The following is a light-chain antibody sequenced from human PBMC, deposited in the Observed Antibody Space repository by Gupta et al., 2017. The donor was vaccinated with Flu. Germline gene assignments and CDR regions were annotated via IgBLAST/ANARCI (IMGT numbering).Light chain of an antibody. Sequence: QSALTQPRSVSGSPGQSVTISCTGTSSDVGAYDYVSWYQHHPGKAPQLMIYDVGKRPSGVPDRFSGSKSGNTASLTISGLQADDEADYYCCSYADNYTPNWVFGGGTKVTVL. J-gene: IGLJ3*02. V-gene: IGLV2-11*01. CDR1: SSDVGAYDY. CDR3: CSYADNYTPNWV. CDR2: DVG.